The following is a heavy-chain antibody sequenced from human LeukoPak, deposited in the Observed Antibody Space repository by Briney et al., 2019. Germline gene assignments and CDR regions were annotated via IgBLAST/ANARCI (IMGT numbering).Heavy chain of an antibody. CDR1: GGTFSSYA. V-gene: IGHV1-69*04. CDR3: ARDSRDYYDSSGYGTLDY. CDR2: IIPILGIA. D-gene: IGHD3-22*01. J-gene: IGHJ4*02. Sequence: GASVKVSCKASGGTFSSYAISWVRQAPGQGLEWMGRIIPILGIANYAQKFQGRVTITADKSTSTAYMELSSLRSEDTAVYYCARDSRDYYDSSGYGTLDYWGQGTLVTVSS.